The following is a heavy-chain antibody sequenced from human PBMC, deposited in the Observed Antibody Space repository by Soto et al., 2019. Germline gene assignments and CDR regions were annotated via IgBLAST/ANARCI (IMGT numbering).Heavy chain of an antibody. CDR1: GYTFTSYG. J-gene: IGHJ6*02. D-gene: IGHD2-2*01. CDR2: ISAYIGNT. CDR3: ARDPLHCSSTSCYSYGMDV. V-gene: IGHV1-18*04. Sequence: QVQLVQSGAEVKKPGASVKVSCKASGYTFTSYGINWVRQAPGQGLEWMGWISAYIGNTNYAQKFQGRVTMTTDTSTSKAYMELRSLRSDDTAVFYCARDPLHCSSTSCYSYGMDVWGHGTTVTVSS.